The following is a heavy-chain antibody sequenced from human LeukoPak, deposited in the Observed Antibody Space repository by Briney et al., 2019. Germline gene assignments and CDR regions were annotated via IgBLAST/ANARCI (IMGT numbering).Heavy chain of an antibody. CDR2: MNQDGSEK. Sequence: GGSLRLTCAASGFTFSSYWMSWVCQAPGKGLEWVANMNQDGSEKYYVDSGKGRFTISRDNAKNSLYLQMNSLRADDTAVYYCARDMNMGYWGQGTLVTVSS. CDR3: ARDMNMGY. CDR1: GFTFSSYW. V-gene: IGHV3-7*05. J-gene: IGHJ4*02. D-gene: IGHD1/OR15-1a*01.